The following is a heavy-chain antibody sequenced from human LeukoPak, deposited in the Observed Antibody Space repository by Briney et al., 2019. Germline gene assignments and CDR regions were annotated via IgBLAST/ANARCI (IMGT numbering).Heavy chain of an antibody. D-gene: IGHD3-22*01. Sequence: SVKVSCKASGFTFTSSAMQWVRQARGQRLEWIGWIVVGSGNTNYAQKFRERVTITRDMSTSTAYMELSSLRSEDTAVYYCAADSSGLSAFDYWGQGTLVTVSS. CDR3: AADSSGLSAFDY. V-gene: IGHV1-58*02. J-gene: IGHJ4*02. CDR1: GFTFTSSA. CDR2: IVVGSGNT.